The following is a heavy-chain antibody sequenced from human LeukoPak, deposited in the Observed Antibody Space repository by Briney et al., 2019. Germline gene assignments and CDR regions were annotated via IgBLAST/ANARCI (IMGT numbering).Heavy chain of an antibody. V-gene: IGHV3-7*01. Sequence: GGSLRLSCAASGFTFSSYWMSWVRQAPGKGLEWVANIKQDGSEKYYVDSVKGRFTISRDNAKNSLYLQMNSLRAEDTAVYYCARRPYKTPLLWFGELSTYYFDYWGQGTLVTVSS. CDR2: IKQDGSEK. CDR1: GFTFSSYW. J-gene: IGHJ4*02. D-gene: IGHD3-10*01. CDR3: ARRPYKTPLLWFGELSTYYFDY.